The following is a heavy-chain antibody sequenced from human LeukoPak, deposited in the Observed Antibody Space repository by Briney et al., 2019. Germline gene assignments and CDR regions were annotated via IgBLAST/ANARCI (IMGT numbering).Heavy chain of an antibody. D-gene: IGHD4-11*01. CDR2: IYHSGTT. V-gene: IGHV4-38-2*01. J-gene: IGHJ3*01. CDR3: ARGETTAADRREGDAFDV. Sequence: SETLSLTCAVSGYSISIGYYWGWIRQPPGKGLEWIGSIYHSGTTYSNPSLKSRVTMSVNTSKNQFSLKLSSVTAADTAVYYCARGETTAADRREGDAFDVWGQRIIVTVSS. CDR1: GYSISIGYY.